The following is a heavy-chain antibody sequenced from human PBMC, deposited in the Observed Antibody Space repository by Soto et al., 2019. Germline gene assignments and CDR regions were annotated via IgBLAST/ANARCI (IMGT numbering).Heavy chain of an antibody. CDR2: INHSGST. J-gene: IGHJ3*02. CDR1: GGSFSGYY. CDR3: ASGPPDYDILTGFGNDAFDI. D-gene: IGHD3-9*01. Sequence: SETLSLTCAVYGGSFSGYYWSWIRQPPGKGLEWIGEINHSGSTNYNPSLKSRVTISVDTSKNQFSLKLSSVTAADTAVYYCASGPPDYDILTGFGNDAFDIWGQGTMVPVSS. V-gene: IGHV4-34*01.